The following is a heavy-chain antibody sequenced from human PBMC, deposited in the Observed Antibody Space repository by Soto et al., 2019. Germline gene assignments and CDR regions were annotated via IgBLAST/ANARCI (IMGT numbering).Heavy chain of an antibody. D-gene: IGHD1-1*01. J-gene: IGHJ6*02. CDR1: GYTFTSYG. CDR3: ARKVTGVHLRRVDGMDV. V-gene: IGHV1-18*04. CDR2: ISAYNGNT. Sequence: ASVKVSCKASGYTFTSYGISWVRQAPGQGLEWMGWISAYNGNTNYAQKLQGRVTMTTDTSTSTAYMELRSLRSDDTAVYYCARKVTGVHLRRVDGMDVWGQGTTVTVSS.